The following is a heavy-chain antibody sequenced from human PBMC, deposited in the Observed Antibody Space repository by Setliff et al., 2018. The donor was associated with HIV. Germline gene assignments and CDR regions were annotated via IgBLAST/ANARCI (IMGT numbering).Heavy chain of an antibody. Sequence: PSETLSLTCTVAGGSFTSRSYYWGWIRQPPGKGLEGIGSIFYSGITYYNPSLKSRVTISVDTSKSQFSLNLTSVTAADTAVYYCARSKTFYDFWGGYYTHGAFKIWGLGTMVTVSS. J-gene: IGHJ3*02. V-gene: IGHV4-39*01. CDR3: ARSKTFYDFWGGYYTHGAFKI. CDR1: GGSFTSRSYY. D-gene: IGHD3-3*01. CDR2: IFYSGIT.